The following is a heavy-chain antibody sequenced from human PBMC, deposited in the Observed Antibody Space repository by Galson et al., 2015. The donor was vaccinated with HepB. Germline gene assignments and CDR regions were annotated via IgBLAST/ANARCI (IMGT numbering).Heavy chain of an antibody. CDR3: ARDETTMARGVIHKWYSGY. V-gene: IGHV3-7*03. J-gene: IGHJ4*02. CDR2: ANLDGSEM. D-gene: IGHD3-10*01. Sequence: SLRLSCAASGFTFSAYWMSWVRQVPGKGLEWVADANLDGSEMYYADSVKGRFTISRDNAENSLYLQMNSLRAEDTALYYCARDETTMARGVIHKWYSGYWGQGILVTVSS. CDR1: GFTFSAYW.